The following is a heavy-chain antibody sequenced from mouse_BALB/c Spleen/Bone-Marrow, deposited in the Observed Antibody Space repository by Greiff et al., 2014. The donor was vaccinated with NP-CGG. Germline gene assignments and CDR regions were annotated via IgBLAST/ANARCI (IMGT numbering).Heavy chain of an antibody. CDR2: INPGSGGA. CDR1: GYAFTNYL. Sequence: QVQLQQSGAELVRPGTAVNVSCKASGYAFTNYLIEWVKQRSGQGLEWIGVINPGSGGANYNEKFKGKATLTADKSSSTAYMQLSSLTSDDSAVYFCARFGRYYFDYWGQGTTLTVSS. J-gene: IGHJ2*01. CDR3: ARFGRYYFDY. V-gene: IGHV1-54*01.